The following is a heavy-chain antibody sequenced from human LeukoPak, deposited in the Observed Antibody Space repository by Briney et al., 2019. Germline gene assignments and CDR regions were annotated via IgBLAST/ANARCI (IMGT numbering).Heavy chain of an antibody. CDR2: IYSGGST. CDR3: ASSVRRSWYQTRMDY. J-gene: IGHJ4*02. V-gene: IGHV3-66*01. Sequence: PGGSLRLSCAASGFTVSSNYMSWVRQAPGKGLEWVSVIYSGGSTYYADSVKGRFTISRDNSKNTLYLQMNSLRAEDTAVYYCASSVRRSWYQTRMDYWGQGTLVTVSS. CDR1: GFTVSSNY. D-gene: IGHD6-13*01.